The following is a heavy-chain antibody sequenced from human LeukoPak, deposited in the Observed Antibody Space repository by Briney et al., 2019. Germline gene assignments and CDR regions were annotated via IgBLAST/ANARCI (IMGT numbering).Heavy chain of an antibody. CDR3: ARPRPMVRGVIRYYYMDV. J-gene: IGHJ6*03. CDR1: GYSISSGTYY. Sequence: SETLCLTCTVSGYSISSGTYYWTWIRQPAGKGLEWIGRISTSGSTNYNPSLKSRVTISLDTSKNQFSLKLSSVTAADTAVYYCARPRPMVRGVIRYYYMDVWGKGTTVTISS. V-gene: IGHV4-61*02. D-gene: IGHD3-10*01. CDR2: ISTSGST.